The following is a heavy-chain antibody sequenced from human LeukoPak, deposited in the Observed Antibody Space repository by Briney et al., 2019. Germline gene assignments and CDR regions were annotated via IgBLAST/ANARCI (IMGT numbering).Heavy chain of an antibody. CDR2: INPNSGGT. CDR3: ARGFGWELLTYYYGMDV. Sequence: ASVKVSCKASGYTFTGYYMHWVRQAPGQGLEWIGWINPNSGGTNYAQKFQGRVTMTRDTSISTAYMELSRLRSDDTAVYYCARGFGWELLTYYYGMDVWGQGTTVTVSS. V-gene: IGHV1-2*02. D-gene: IGHD1-26*01. J-gene: IGHJ6*02. CDR1: GYTFTGYY.